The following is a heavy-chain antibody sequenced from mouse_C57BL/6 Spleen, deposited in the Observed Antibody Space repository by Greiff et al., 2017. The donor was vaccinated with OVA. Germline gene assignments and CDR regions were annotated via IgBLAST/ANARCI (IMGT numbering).Heavy chain of an antibody. J-gene: IGHJ1*03. CDR3: ARGWENYYGSSYGWYFDV. D-gene: IGHD1-1*01. CDR1: GYTFTSYD. Sequence: QVQLKQSGPELVKPGASVKLSCKASGYTFTSYDINWVKQRPGQGLEWIGWIYPRDGSTKYNEKFKGKATLTVDTSSSTAYMELHSLTSEDSAVYFCARGWENYYGSSYGWYFDVWGTGTTVTVSS. CDR2: IYPRDGST. V-gene: IGHV1-85*01.